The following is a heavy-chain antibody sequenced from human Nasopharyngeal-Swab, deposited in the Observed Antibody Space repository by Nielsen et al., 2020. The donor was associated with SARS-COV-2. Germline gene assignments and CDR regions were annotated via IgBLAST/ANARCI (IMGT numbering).Heavy chain of an antibody. CDR3: AKDLDYYDSSGYYGNAFDI. D-gene: IGHD3-22*01. CDR1: GFTFSSYA. CDR2: IYSGGSST. V-gene: IGHV3-23*03. Sequence: GESLKISCAASGFTFSSYAMSWVRQAPGKGLAWVSVIYSGGSSTYYADSVKGRFTISRDNSKNTLYLQMNSLRAEDTAVYYCAKDLDYYDSSGYYGNAFDIWGQGTMVTVSS. J-gene: IGHJ3*02.